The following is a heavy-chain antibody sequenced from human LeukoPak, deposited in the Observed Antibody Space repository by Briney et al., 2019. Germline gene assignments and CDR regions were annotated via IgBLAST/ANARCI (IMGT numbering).Heavy chain of an antibody. Sequence: PSQTLSLTCTVSGGSISSGGYSWSWIRQHPGKGLEWIGYIYYSGSTYYNPSLKSRVTISVDTSKNQFSLKLSSVTAADTAVYYCARTQISGWFDPWGQGTLVTVSS. D-gene: IGHD3-3*01. V-gene: IGHV4-31*03. CDR1: GGSISSGGYS. J-gene: IGHJ5*02. CDR2: IYYSGST. CDR3: ARTQISGWFDP.